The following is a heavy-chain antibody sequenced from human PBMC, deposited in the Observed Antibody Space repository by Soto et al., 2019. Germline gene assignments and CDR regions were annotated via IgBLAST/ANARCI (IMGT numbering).Heavy chain of an antibody. V-gene: IGHV3-30*03. D-gene: IGHD1-1*01. Sequence: QVQLVESGGGVVQPGRSLRLSCAASGFTFSPYGMHWVRQAPGKGLEWVALISYDGSNSYYAYSVTGRFTISRDDSKRTVYLKIDSLRAVDTAVYYCAIDSDFRDRNILTYRPHWGQGTLVTV. J-gene: IGHJ1*01. CDR1: GFTFSPYG. CDR3: AIDSDFRDRNILTYRPH. CDR2: ISYDGSNS.